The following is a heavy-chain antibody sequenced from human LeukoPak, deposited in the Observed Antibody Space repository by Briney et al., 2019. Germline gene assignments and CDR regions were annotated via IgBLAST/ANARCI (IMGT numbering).Heavy chain of an antibody. Sequence: SETLSLTCAVYGGSFSGYYWSWIRQPPGKGLEWIGEINHSGSTNYNPSLKSRVTISVDTSKNQFSLKLSSVTAADTAVYYCAGGTRGSGTYAFDYWGQGTLVTVSS. V-gene: IGHV4-34*01. D-gene: IGHD1-26*01. J-gene: IGHJ4*02. CDR2: INHSGST. CDR1: GGSFSGYY. CDR3: AGGTRGSGTYAFDY.